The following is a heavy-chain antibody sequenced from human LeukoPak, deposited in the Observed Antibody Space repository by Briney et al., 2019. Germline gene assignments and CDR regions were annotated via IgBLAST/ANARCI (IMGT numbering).Heavy chain of an antibody. CDR1: GFTFSSHG. CDR2: ISYDGSNK. V-gene: IGHV3-30*03. J-gene: IGHJ4*02. CDR3: ARDSTNEWELHY. D-gene: IGHD1-26*01. Sequence: GGSLRLSCAASGFTFSSHGMHWVRQAPGKGLEWVAVISYDGSNKYYADSVKGRFTISRDNSKNTLYLQMNSLRAEDTAVYYCARDSTNEWELHYWGQGTLVTVSS.